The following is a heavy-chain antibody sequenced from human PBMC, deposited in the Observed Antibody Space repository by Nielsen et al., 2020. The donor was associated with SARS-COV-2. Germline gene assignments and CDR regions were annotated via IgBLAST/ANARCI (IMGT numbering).Heavy chain of an antibody. Sequence: GGSLRLSCAASGFTFGDSIIHWVRQASGKGLEWVGRARSKTNNYETAYAASVKGRFTISRDESKNMAYLQMTSLKTEDTAVYYCKHYYERDVWGQGTTVTVSS. V-gene: IGHV3-73*01. J-gene: IGHJ6*02. CDR3: KHYYERDV. CDR1: GFTFGDSI. CDR2: ARSKTNNYET.